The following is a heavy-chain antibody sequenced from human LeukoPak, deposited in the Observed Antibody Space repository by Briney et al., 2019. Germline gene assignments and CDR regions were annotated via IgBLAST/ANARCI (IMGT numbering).Heavy chain of an antibody. J-gene: IGHJ3*02. V-gene: IGHV4-59*08. D-gene: IGHD2-2*01. Sequence: SETLSLTCTVSGGSISSYYWSWIRQPPGKGLEWIGYIYYSGSTYYNPSLKSRVTISVDTSKNQFSLKLSSVTAADTAVYYCARRACSSTSCYDAFDIWGQGTMVTVSS. CDR1: GGSISSYY. CDR2: IYYSGST. CDR3: ARRACSSTSCYDAFDI.